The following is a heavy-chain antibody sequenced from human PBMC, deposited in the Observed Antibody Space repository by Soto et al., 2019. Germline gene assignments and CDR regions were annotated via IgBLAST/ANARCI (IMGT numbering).Heavy chain of an antibody. CDR2: FSAYNGYT. V-gene: IGHV1-18*04. D-gene: IGHD6-13*01. CDR3: ARARYSSSWYPNWFDP. J-gene: IGHJ5*02. Sequence: QVQLVQSGAEVKKPGAAVKVSCKASGYTFTSYGISWVRQAPGQGLEWMGWFSAYNGYTNYAQKVQGRVPMNTDPPTRTAYMELRSLRSDDTAVYYCARARYSSSWYPNWFDPWGQGTLVTVSS. CDR1: GYTFTSYG.